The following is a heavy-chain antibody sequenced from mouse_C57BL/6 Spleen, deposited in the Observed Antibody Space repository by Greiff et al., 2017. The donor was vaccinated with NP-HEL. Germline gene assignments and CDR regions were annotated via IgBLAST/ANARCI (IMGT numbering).Heavy chain of an antibody. CDR1: GFTFSDYG. Sequence: EVQLVESGGGLVKPGGSLKLSCAASGFTFSDYGMHWVRQAPEKGLEWVAYISSGSSTIYYADTVKGRFTISRDNAKNTLFLQMTSLRSENTAMYYCASYSNDGYAMDYWGQGTSVTVSS. J-gene: IGHJ4*01. V-gene: IGHV5-17*01. CDR2: ISSGSSTI. D-gene: IGHD2-12*01. CDR3: ASYSNDGYAMDY.